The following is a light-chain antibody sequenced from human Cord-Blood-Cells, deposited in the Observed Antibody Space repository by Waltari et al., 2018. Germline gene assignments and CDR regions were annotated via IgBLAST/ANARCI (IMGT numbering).Light chain of an antibody. Sequence: ELLLTPTPATLSVSPKGRVTRSCMASQSVSSGYLAWYQQKPGHAPRIRIYGASSMATGIPDWFRGSGSGTHFTLSFSRLEPEDFAVYYCQQYGSLPWTFGHGTKVEIK. CDR3: QQYGSLPWT. V-gene: IGKV3-20*01. J-gene: IGKJ1*01. CDR1: QSVSSGY. CDR2: GAS.